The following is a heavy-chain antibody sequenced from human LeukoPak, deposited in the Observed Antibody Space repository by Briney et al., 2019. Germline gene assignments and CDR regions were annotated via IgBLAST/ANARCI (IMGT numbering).Heavy chain of an antibody. CDR2: ISHDGAAV. Sequence: GGSLRLSCAVSGFTIANHGMHWVRQAPGKGLEWVAMISHDGAAVYYGDSVKGRLTISRDNSNNTLYLQMNSLRVEDTAVYYCAKDWGSSGWYNWFDPWGQGTLVTVS. V-gene: IGHV3-30*18. D-gene: IGHD6-19*01. J-gene: IGHJ5*02. CDR1: GFTIANHG. CDR3: AKDWGSSGWYNWFDP.